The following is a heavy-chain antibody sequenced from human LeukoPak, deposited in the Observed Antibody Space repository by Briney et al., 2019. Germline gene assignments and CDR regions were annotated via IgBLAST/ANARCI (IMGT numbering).Heavy chain of an antibody. CDR2: IKSDGSST. CDR3: ARAGYGNAFDI. CDR1: GFTFSSYW. Sequence: GGSLRLSCAASGFTFSSYWMHWVRQAPGKGLVCVSRIKSDGSSTSYADSVKGRFTISRDNAKNTLYLQMNSLRAEDTAVYYCARAGYGNAFDIWGQGTMVTVSS. J-gene: IGHJ3*02. D-gene: IGHD4-11*01. V-gene: IGHV3-74*01.